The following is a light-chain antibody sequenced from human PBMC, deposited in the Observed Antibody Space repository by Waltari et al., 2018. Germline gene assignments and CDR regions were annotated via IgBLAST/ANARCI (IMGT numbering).Light chain of an antibody. J-gene: IGLJ2*01. CDR1: SSDVGGYNY. Sequence: QPALTQPASVSGSPGPSITIPCTGTSSDVGGYNYVSWYQQPPGKAPKLMIYEVSNRPSGVSNRFSGSKSGNTASLTISGLQAEDEADYYCSSYTSSSTVVFGGGTKLTVL. CDR2: EVS. CDR3: SSYTSSSTVV. V-gene: IGLV2-14*01.